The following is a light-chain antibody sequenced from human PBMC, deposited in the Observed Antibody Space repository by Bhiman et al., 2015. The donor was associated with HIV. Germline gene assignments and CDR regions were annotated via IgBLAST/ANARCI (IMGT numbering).Light chain of an antibody. CDR1: SSDVGGYNY. V-gene: IGLV2-23*02. J-gene: IGLJ1*01. CDR3: SSYAGHNIYV. CDR2: EVS. Sequence: QSALTQPASVSGSPGQSITISCTGTSSDVGGYNYVSWYQHHPGKAPKLIIYEVSKRPSGVSNRFSGSKSGNTASLTISGLQAEDEADYYCSSYAGHNIYVFGTATKVTVL.